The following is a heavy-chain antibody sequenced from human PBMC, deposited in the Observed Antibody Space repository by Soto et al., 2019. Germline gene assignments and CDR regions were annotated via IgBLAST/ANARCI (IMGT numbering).Heavy chain of an antibody. CDR1: GFTFSSYS. CDR2: ISSSSSTI. J-gene: IGHJ4*02. CDR3: ARDPRISDFDY. Sequence: GGSLRLSCAASGFTFSSYSMNWVRQAPGKGLEWVSYISSSSSTIYYADSVKGRFTISRDNAKNSLYLQMNSLRAEDTAVYYCARDPRISDFDYWGQGTLVTVSS. V-gene: IGHV3-48*01.